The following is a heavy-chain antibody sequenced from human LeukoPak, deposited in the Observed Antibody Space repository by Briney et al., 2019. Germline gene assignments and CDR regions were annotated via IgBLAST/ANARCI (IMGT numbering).Heavy chain of an antibody. J-gene: IGHJ5*02. CDR2: IYYSGST. V-gene: IGHV4-59*08. D-gene: IGHD2-15*01. CDR1: GGSISSYY. CDR3: ARVPSCSGGSCSNNWFDP. Sequence: SETLSLTCTVSGGSISSYYWSWIRQPPGKGLEWIGYIYYSGSTNYNPSLKSRVTISVDTSKNQFSLKLSSVTAADTAVYYCARVPSCSGGSCSNNWFDPWGQGTLVTVSS.